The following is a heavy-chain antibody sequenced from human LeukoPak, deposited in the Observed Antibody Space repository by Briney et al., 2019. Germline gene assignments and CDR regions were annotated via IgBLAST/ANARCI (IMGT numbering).Heavy chain of an antibody. CDR1: GFTFSSYG. J-gene: IGHJ4*02. CDR2: IRYDGSNK. D-gene: IGHD2-8*02. CDR3: AKDFYWAFDY. Sequence: GGSLRLSCAASGFTFSSYGMHWVRQAPGKGLEWVAFIRYDGSNKYYADSVKGRFTISRDISKNTVYLQMSSLRVEDTAVYYCAKDFYWAFDYWGQGTLVTVSS. V-gene: IGHV3-30*02.